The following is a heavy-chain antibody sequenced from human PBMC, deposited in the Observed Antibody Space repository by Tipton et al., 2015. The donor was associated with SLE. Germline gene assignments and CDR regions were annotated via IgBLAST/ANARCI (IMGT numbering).Heavy chain of an antibody. CDR2: IYTSGST. D-gene: IGHD2-2*01. V-gene: IGHV4-4*09. Sequence: TLSLTCTVSGGSISSYYWSWIRQPPGKGLEWIGYIYTSGSTNYNPSLKSRVTISVDTSKNQFSLKLSSVTAADTAVYYCARLRVVPAAMKNYYYGTDVWGQGTTVTVSS. J-gene: IGHJ6*02. CDR1: GGSISSYY. CDR3: ARLRVVPAAMKNYYYGTDV.